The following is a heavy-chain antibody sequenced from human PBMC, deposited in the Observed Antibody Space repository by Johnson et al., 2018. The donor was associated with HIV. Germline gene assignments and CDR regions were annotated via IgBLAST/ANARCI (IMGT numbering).Heavy chain of an antibody. J-gene: IGHJ3*02. D-gene: IGHD6-13*01. V-gene: IGHV3-30*14. CDR2: ILYDGNNK. CDR3: ARDRPIAAAGHDAFDI. Sequence: QVQLVESGGGVVQPGRSLRLSCAASGFIFSSYAMHWVRQAPGKGLEWVAVILYDGNNKYYADSVKGRFTISRDNSKNTLYLQMNSLRAEDTAVYYCARDRPIAAAGHDAFDIWGQGTMVTVSS. CDR1: GFIFSSYA.